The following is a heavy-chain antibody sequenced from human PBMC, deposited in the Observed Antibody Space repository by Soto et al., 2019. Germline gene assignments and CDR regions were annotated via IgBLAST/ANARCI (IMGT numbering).Heavy chain of an antibody. Sequence: ASVKVSCKASGYTFTSYTIHWVLQAPGQRLEWMVWINAGNGNTKYSQKFQARVTITRDTSASTTYMELTSLRSEDTAIYYCARVSSTSDAFDVWGQGTLVTVSS. J-gene: IGHJ3*01. V-gene: IGHV1-3*01. CDR3: ARVSSTSDAFDV. D-gene: IGHD2-2*01. CDR2: INAGNGNT. CDR1: GYTFTSYT.